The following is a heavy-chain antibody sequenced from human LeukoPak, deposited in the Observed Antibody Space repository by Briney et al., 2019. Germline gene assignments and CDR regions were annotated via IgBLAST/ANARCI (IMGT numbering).Heavy chain of an antibody. CDR3: ARRDGSYYEVDY. Sequence: SETLSLTCTVSGGSISSSSYYWGWIRQPPGKGLEWIGSIYYSGSTYYNPSLKSRVTISVDTSKNQFSLKLSSVTAADTAVYYCARRDGSYYEVDYWGQGTLVTVSS. D-gene: IGHD1-26*01. CDR2: IYYSGST. J-gene: IGHJ4*02. V-gene: IGHV4-39*01. CDR1: GGSISSSSYY.